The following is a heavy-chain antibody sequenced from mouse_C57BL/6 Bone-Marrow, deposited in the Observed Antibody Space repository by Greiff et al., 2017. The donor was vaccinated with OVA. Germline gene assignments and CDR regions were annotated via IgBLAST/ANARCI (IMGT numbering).Heavy chain of an antibody. CDR1: GYTFTDYY. CDR3: ARRGYYLRSYAMDY. D-gene: IGHD2-3*01. J-gene: IGHJ4*01. CDR2: INPNNGGT. V-gene: IGHV1-26*01. Sequence: EVQLQQSGPELVKPGASVKISCKASGYTFTDYYMNWVKQSHGKSLEWIGDINPNNGGTSYNQKFKGKATLTVDKSSSTAYMELRSLTSEDSAVYYCARRGYYLRSYAMDYWGQGTSVTVSS.